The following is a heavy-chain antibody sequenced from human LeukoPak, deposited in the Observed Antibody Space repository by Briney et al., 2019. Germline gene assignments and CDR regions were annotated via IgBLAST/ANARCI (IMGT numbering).Heavy chain of an antibody. CDR2: ISAYNGNT. CDR1: GYTFSSNG. D-gene: IGHD3-10*01. CDR3: ARDRGRAPFDP. Sequence: ASVKVSCKASGYTFSSNGISWVRQAPGQGLEWMGWISAYNGNTNYAQKVQGRVTMTTDTSTSTAYMELRSLRPDDTAVYYRARDRGRAPFDPWGQGTLVTVSS. J-gene: IGHJ5*02. V-gene: IGHV1-18*01.